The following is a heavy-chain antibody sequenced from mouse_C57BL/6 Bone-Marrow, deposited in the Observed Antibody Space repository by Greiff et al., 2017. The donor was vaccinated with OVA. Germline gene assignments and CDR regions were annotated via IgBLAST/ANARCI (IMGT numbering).Heavy chain of an antibody. J-gene: IGHJ2*01. D-gene: IGHD1-1*01. Sequence: EVKLMESGAELVRPGASVKLSCTASGFNIKDDYMHWVKQRPEQGLEWIGWIDPENGDTEYASKFQGKATITADTSSNTAYLQLSSLTSEDTAVYYCTTGLLRYFDYWGQGTTLTVSS. CDR1: GFNIKDDY. CDR2: IDPENGDT. CDR3: TTGLLRYFDY. V-gene: IGHV14-4*01.